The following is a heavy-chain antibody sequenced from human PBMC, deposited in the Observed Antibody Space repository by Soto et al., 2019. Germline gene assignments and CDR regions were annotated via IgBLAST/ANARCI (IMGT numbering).Heavy chain of an antibody. CDR3: ARSPLYGDYVGWFDP. J-gene: IGHJ5*02. CDR1: GVSISSYY. V-gene: IGHV4-59*01. CDR2: IYYSGST. Sequence: QVQLQESGPGLVKPSETLSLTCTVSGVSISSYYWSWIRQPPGKGLEWIGYIYYSGSTNYNPSLKSRVTISVDTSKNQFSLKLSSVTAADTAVYYCARSPLYGDYVGWFDPWGQGTLVTVSS. D-gene: IGHD4-17*01.